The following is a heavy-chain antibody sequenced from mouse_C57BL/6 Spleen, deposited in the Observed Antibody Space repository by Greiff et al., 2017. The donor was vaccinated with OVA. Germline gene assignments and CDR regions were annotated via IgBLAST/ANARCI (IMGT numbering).Heavy chain of an antibody. CDR2: ISYDGSN. CDR3: ARRGDYFDY. J-gene: IGHJ2*01. Sequence: EVQLQQSGPGLVKPSQSLSLTCSVSGYSFTSGYFWNWLRQFPGNQLEWVGFISYDGSNNYNPSLKNRISITRDTSKNQFFLKLNSVTTENTTTYYCARRGDYFDYWGQGTTLTVSS. V-gene: IGHV3-6*01. CDR1: GYSFTSGYF.